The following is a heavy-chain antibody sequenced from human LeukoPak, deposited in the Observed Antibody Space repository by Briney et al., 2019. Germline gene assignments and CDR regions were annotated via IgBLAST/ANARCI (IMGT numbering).Heavy chain of an antibody. D-gene: IGHD3-22*01. J-gene: IGHJ4*02. CDR2: ISGSGGST. CDR3: AKGRGYYDSFDY. V-gene: IGHV3-23*01. CDR1: GFTFSSYG. Sequence: GGSERLSCAASGFTFSSYGMSWIRQAPGKGLEWVSAISGSGGSTYYADSVKGRFTISRDNSKNTLHLQMNSLRAEDTAVYYCAKGRGYYDSFDYWGQGTLVTVSS.